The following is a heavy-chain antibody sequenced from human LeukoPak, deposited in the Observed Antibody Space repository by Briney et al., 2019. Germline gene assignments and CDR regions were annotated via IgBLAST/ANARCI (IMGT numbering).Heavy chain of an antibody. CDR1: GYTFTSYS. CDR2: INTNTGDP. J-gene: IGHJ3*02. Sequence: ASVKVSCKASGYTFTSYSMNWVRQAPGQGLEWLGWINTNTGDPTYAQGFTGRFVFSLDTSVNTAYLQISSLKAEDTAVYYCARVVHPYDYESSGLTYDAFDIWGQGTMVTVSS. CDR3: ARVVHPYDYESSGLTYDAFDI. D-gene: IGHD3-22*01. V-gene: IGHV7-4-1*02.